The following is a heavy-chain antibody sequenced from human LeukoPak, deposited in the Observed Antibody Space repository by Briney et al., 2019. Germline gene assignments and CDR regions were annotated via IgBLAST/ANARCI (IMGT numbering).Heavy chain of an antibody. Sequence: ASVKVSCKASGYTFTGCYMHWVRQAPGQGLEWMGWINPNSGGTNYAQKFQGRVTMTRDTSISTAYMELSRLTSGDTALYYCARGIYNWNSADYWGQGTLVTVSS. J-gene: IGHJ4*02. V-gene: IGHV1-2*02. D-gene: IGHD1-20*01. CDR3: ARGIYNWNSADY. CDR1: GYTFTGCY. CDR2: INPNSGGT.